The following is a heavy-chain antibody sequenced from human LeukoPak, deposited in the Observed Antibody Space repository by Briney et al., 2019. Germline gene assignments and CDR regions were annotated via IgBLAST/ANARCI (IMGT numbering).Heavy chain of an antibody. D-gene: IGHD3-10*01. CDR1: GVSISSSSYY. Sequence: PSETLSLTCTVSGVSISSSSYYWGWIRQPPGKGLEWIGSLHYSGNTYYNPSLKSRITMSVDTPKNQFSLKLSSVTAADTAIYYCARGGEWYGSYPYYYYMDVWGKGTTVTVSS. V-gene: IGHV4-39*01. CDR2: LHYSGNT. CDR3: ARGGEWYGSYPYYYYMDV. J-gene: IGHJ6*03.